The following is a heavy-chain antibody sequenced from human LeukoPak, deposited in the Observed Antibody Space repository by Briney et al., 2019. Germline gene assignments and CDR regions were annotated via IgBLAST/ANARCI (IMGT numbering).Heavy chain of an antibody. V-gene: IGHV3-7*01. CDR3: AREVWGPEF. Sequence: GGSLRLSCAASGFTFSTYWMSWVRQAPGKGLEWVGNIKQDGSDKNYMDSVKGRFTISRDNTKNSVYLQMSGLRAEDTAVYYCAREVWGPEFWGQGTLVTVSS. CDR2: IKQDGSDK. CDR1: GFTFSTYW. D-gene: IGHD1-14*01. J-gene: IGHJ4*02.